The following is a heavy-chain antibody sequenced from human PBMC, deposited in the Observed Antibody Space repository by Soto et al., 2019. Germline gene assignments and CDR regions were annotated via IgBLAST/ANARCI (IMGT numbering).Heavy chain of an antibody. CDR1: GFTFSSYG. D-gene: IGHD3-10*01. CDR2: ISYAGSNK. V-gene: IGHV3-30*18. CDR3: EKEITMGAHPFYYYYGMDV. J-gene: IGHJ6*02. Sequence: PGGSLRLSSAASGFTFSSYGMHWVRQAPGKGLGGGAVISYAGSNKYYADSEKGRFTISRDNSKNTLYLQMNRLIAEETVVYYCEKEITMGAHPFYYYYGMDVWGQGTTVTVSS.